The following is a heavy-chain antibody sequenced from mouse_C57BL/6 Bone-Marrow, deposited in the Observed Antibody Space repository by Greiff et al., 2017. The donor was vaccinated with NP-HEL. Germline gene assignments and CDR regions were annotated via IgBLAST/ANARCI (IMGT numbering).Heavy chain of an antibody. CDR3: VRQGYDGYYLDY. J-gene: IGHJ2*01. CDR1: GFSFTTYA. Sequence: EVQVVESGGGLVQPKGSLKLSCAASGFSFTTYAMNWVRQAPGKGLEWVARIRSKSNNYATYYADSLKDRFTISRDDSESMLYLQMNNLKTEDTAMYYCVRQGYDGYYLDYWGQGTTLTVSA. CDR2: IRSKSNNYAT. V-gene: IGHV10-1*01. D-gene: IGHD2-3*01.